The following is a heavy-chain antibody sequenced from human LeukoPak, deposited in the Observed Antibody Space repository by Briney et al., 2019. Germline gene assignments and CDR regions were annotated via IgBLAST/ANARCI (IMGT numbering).Heavy chain of an antibody. CDR3: ARRLELGYFDY. Sequence: PGGSQRLSCAASGFTFSSYSMNWVRQAPGKGLEWVSSISSSSSYIYYADSVKGRFTISRDNAKNSLYLQMNSLRAEDTAVYYCARRLELGYFDYWGQGTLVTVSS. D-gene: IGHD1-7*01. CDR1: GFTFSSYS. V-gene: IGHV3-21*01. J-gene: IGHJ4*02. CDR2: ISSSSSYI.